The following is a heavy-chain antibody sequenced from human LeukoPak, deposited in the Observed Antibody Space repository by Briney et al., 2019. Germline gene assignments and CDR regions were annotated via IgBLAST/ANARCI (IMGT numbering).Heavy chain of an antibody. D-gene: IGHD3-3*01. CDR3: AKVEQYDFWSGYYFDY. Sequence: PGGSLRLSCAASGFTFSSYWMHWVRQAPGKGLVWVSRINSDGSSTSYADSVKGRFTISRDNAKNTLYLQMNSLRAEDTAVYYCAKVEQYDFWSGYYFDYWGQGTLVTVSS. J-gene: IGHJ4*02. CDR2: INSDGSST. V-gene: IGHV3-74*01. CDR1: GFTFSSYW.